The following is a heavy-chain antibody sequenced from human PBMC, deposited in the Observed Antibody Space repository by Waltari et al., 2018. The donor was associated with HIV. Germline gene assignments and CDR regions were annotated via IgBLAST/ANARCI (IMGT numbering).Heavy chain of an antibody. CDR2: ALYDGSNK. V-gene: IGHV3-30*02. Sequence: QVQLVESGGGVVQPGGSLRLSRAASGFTFTTYAMQWVRPATGKGVEWVSFALYDGSNKYYADSVKGRFTISRDNSKNTLYLQMNSLGANDTAVYYCASDPSPPILYDILTGYYFDYWGQGTLVTVSS. CDR1: GFTFTTYA. CDR3: ASDPSPPILYDILTGYYFDY. J-gene: IGHJ4*02. D-gene: IGHD3-9*01.